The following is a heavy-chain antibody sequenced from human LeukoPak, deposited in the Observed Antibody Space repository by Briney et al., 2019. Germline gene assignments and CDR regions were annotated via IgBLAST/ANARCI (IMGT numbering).Heavy chain of an antibody. J-gene: IGHJ4*02. CDR1: GGSISSSSYY. V-gene: IGHV4-39*02. D-gene: IGHD7-27*01. Sequence: SETLSLTCTVSGGSISSSSYYWGWIRQPPGKGLEWIGSIYYSGSTYHNPSLKSRVTISVNTSKKQFSLRLSSVTAADTAVYYCARDVNWGGRYFDFWGQGTLVAVSS. CDR2: IYYSGST. CDR3: ARDVNWGGRYFDF.